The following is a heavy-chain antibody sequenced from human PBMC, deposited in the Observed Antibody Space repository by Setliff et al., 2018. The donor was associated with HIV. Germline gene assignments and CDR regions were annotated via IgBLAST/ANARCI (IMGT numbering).Heavy chain of an antibody. V-gene: IGHV1-3*01. CDR2: INGDNGDT. Sequence: VASVKVSCKASGYTFTSYAMHWVRQAPGQRLEWMGWINGDNGDTKDSEKFQGRVTMTRNTSISTAYMELSSLRSEDTAVYYCARFPVLGGMDVWGQGTTVTVSS. J-gene: IGHJ6*02. CDR1: GYTFTSYA. D-gene: IGHD1-20*01. CDR3: ARFPVLGGMDV.